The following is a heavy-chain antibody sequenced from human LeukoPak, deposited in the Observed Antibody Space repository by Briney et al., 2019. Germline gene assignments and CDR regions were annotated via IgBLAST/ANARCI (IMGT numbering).Heavy chain of an antibody. Sequence: PGGSLRLSCAASGFTFSSYSMNWVRHAPGKGLEWVSYISSSSSTIYYADSVKGRFTISRDNAKNSLYLQMNSLRDEDTALYYCAKYVGQSGSNYYGLDVWGQGTAVTVSS. J-gene: IGHJ6*02. CDR2: ISSSSSTI. CDR3: AKYVGQSGSNYYGLDV. V-gene: IGHV3-48*02. CDR1: GFTFSSYS. D-gene: IGHD1-26*01.